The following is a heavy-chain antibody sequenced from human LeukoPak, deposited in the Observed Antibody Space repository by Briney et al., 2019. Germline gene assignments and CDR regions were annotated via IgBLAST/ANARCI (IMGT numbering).Heavy chain of an antibody. J-gene: IGHJ4*02. CDR2: ISAYNGDT. CDR3: ARVATIWGSHRYFDY. CDR1: GFTFTRYG. V-gene: IGHV1-18*01. Sequence: ASVKVSCKTSGFTFTRYGITWVRQAPGQGLEWMGWISAYNGDTTYAQKLQGRVTMTRDPSTSTAYMELRGLTSDDTAVFFCARVATIWGSHRYFDYWGQGTLVTVSS. D-gene: IGHD3-16*02.